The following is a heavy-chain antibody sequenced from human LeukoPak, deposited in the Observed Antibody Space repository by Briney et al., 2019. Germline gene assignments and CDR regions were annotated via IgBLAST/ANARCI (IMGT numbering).Heavy chain of an antibody. Sequence: GGSLRLSCAASGFTVSSNYMSWVRQAPGKGLEWVSVIYSGGSTYYADSVKGRFTISRHNSKNTLYLQMNSLRAEDTAVYYCARGDYDILTGSDNYFDYWGQGTLVTVSS. CDR1: GFTVSSNY. J-gene: IGHJ4*02. CDR3: ARGDYDILTGSDNYFDY. D-gene: IGHD3-9*01. V-gene: IGHV3-53*04. CDR2: IYSGGST.